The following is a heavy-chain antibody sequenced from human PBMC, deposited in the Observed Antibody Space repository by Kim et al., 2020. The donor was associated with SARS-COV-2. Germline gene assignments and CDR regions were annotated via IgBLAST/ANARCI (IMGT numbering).Heavy chain of an antibody. V-gene: IGHV1-18*01. D-gene: IGHD3-10*02. Sequence: ASLKVSCKTSGYPFTSFGLTWVRQAPGQGLESMGWISSFNTNANYTQKFQGRLTMTADISTSTAYMALRSLRSDHTALYYFARSLVAYVWGTSLTKKDSW. J-gene: IGHJ5*01. CDR3: ARSLVAYVWGTSLTKKDS. CDR2: ISSFNTNA. CDR1: GYPFTSFG.